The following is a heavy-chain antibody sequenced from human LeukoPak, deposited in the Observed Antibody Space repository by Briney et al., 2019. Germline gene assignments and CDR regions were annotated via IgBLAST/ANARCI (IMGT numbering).Heavy chain of an antibody. J-gene: IGHJ1*01. Sequence: GGSLRLSCAASGFTFSSYAMYWVRQAPGKGLEWVSTISGTGGSTYYAASVKGRFTISRDNSNNTVSLQMDSLRAEDTALYYCAHPGATNVGYWGQGTLVTVSP. CDR3: AHPGATNVGY. D-gene: IGHD1-26*01. CDR2: ISGTGGST. V-gene: IGHV3-23*01. CDR1: GFTFSSYA.